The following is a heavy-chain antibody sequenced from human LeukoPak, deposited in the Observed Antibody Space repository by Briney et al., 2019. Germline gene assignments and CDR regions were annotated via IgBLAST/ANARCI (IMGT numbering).Heavy chain of an antibody. CDR3: AKYYYDSSGYYYDPICFDY. CDR2: ISGSGGST. Sequence: SEGSLRLSCAASGFTFSSYAMSWVRQAPGKGLEWVSTISGSGGSTYYADSVKGRFTISRDNSKNTLYLQMNSLRAEDTAVYYCAKYYYDSSGYYYDPICFDYWGQGTLVTVSS. D-gene: IGHD3-22*01. V-gene: IGHV3-23*01. CDR1: GFTFSSYA. J-gene: IGHJ4*02.